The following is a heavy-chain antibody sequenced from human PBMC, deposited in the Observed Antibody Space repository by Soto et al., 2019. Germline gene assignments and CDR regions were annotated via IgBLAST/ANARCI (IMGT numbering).Heavy chain of an antibody. CDR2: INAGNGNT. CDR1: GYTFTSYA. Sequence: ASVKVSCKASGYTFTSYAMHWVRQAPGQRLEWMGWINAGNGNTKYSQKFQGRVTITRDTSASTAYMELSSLRSEDTAVYYCARDRSADSSGYYLGVWFDPRGQGTLVTVSS. CDR3: ARDRSADSSGYYLGVWFDP. D-gene: IGHD3-22*01. V-gene: IGHV1-3*01. J-gene: IGHJ5*02.